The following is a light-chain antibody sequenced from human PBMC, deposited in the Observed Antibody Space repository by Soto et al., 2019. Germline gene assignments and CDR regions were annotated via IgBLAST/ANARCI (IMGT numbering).Light chain of an antibody. J-gene: IGKJ3*01. CDR2: GAS. CDR3: QQYVSLPTT. CDR1: QSVISSY. Sequence: EIVLTQSPGTLSLSPGERATLSCRASQSVISSYLAWYQQKPGQAPRLLIYGASNRATGIPDRFSGSGSGTDFTLTISRLDPEYFTRYYCQQYVSLPTTFGPGTKVEIK. V-gene: IGKV3-20*01.